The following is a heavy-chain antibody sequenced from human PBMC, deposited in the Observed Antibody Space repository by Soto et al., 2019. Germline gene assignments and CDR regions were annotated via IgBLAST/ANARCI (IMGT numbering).Heavy chain of an antibody. V-gene: IGHV2-5*01. CDR2: IYWNDDK. CDR1: GFSLSTSGVG. J-gene: IGHJ5*02. CDR3: AHRRTYYDILTGYSDNWFDP. Sequence: SGPTLVNPTQTLTLTCTSSGFSLSTSGVGVGWIRQPPGKALEWLALIYWNDDKRYSPSLKSRLTITKDTSKNQVVLTMTNMDPVDTATYCCAHRRTYYDILTGYSDNWFDPWGQGTLVTVSS. D-gene: IGHD3-9*01.